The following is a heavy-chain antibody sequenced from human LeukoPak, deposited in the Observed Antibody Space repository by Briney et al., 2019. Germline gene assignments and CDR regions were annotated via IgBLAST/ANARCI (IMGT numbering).Heavy chain of an antibody. CDR3: ARGPGHSFKY. CDR1: DVSFTNYY. CDR2: ISHTGNT. V-gene: IGHV4-34*01. Sequence: PSETLSLTCAVSDVSFTNYYWTWIRQSPGKGLEWLGEISHTGNTHYNPSLKSRVTVSVDISADTSTTRVSPNLKSVTAADTAIYYCARGPGHSFKYWGQGTRVTVSP. D-gene: IGHD1-1*01. J-gene: IGHJ4*02.